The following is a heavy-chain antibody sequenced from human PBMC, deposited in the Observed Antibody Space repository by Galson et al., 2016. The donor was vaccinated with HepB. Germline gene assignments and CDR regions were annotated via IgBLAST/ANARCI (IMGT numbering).Heavy chain of an antibody. Sequence: ETLSLTCSVSGGSVSSATYYWSWIRQPPGKGLEWIGYIYYSGSPNYNPPLRSRFTLAVDTSKNQFSLKLSSVTAADTAVYYCARVKGVLRYFYRQEWGGAFDIWGQGTMVTVSS. CDR3: ARVKGVLRYFYRQEWGGAFDI. V-gene: IGHV4-61*01. CDR2: IYYSGSP. D-gene: IGHD3-9*01. J-gene: IGHJ3*02. CDR1: GGSVSSATYY.